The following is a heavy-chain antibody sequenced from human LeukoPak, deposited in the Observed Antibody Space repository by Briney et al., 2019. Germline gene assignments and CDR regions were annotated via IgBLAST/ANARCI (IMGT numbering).Heavy chain of an antibody. CDR3: AKDGYGLQPNYYGMDV. D-gene: IGHD5-18*01. CDR1: GFTFSSYS. J-gene: IGHJ6*02. V-gene: IGHV3-9*01. Sequence: PGGSLRLSCAASGFTFSSYSMNWVRQAPGKGLEWVSGISWNSGSIGYADSVKGRFTISRDNAKNSLYLQMNSLRAEDTALYYCAKDGYGLQPNYYGMDVWGQGTTVTVSS. CDR2: ISWNSGSI.